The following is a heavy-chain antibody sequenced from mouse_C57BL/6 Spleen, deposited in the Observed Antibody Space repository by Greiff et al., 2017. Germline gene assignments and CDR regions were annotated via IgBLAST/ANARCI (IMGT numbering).Heavy chain of an antibody. J-gene: IGHJ1*03. CDR1: GYTFTSYW. Sequence: QVHVKQPGAELVKPGASVKLSCKASGYTFTSYWMHWVKQRPGQGLEWIGMIHPNSGSTNYNEKFKSKATLTVDKSSSTAYMQLSSLTSEDSAVYYCARRDGSSYWYFDVWGTGTTVTVSS. CDR2: IHPNSGST. V-gene: IGHV1-64*01. D-gene: IGHD1-1*01. CDR3: ARRDGSSYWYFDV.